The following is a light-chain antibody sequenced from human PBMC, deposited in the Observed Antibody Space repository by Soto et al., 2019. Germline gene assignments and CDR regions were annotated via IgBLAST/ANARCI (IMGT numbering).Light chain of an antibody. CDR3: QQYDNISRT. V-gene: IGKV1-33*01. Sequence: DIHMTHSPSSLSASVGGRVQISCQASQDITNHYLWYHQKEGDDPPLLIYDASNLETGVTSRFCGSGSGTDFSTTITSLQQEDNATYYCQQYDNISRTFGGGTKVDIK. CDR2: DAS. J-gene: IGKJ4*02. CDR1: QDITNH.